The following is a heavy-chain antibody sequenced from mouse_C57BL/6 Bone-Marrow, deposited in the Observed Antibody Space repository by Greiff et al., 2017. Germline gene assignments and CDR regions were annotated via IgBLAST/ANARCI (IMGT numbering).Heavy chain of an antibody. D-gene: IGHD2-2*01. J-gene: IGHJ2*01. CDR3: TGGYDPYYFDY. CDR2: IRNKANNHAT. Sequence: EVKLVESGGGLVQPGGSMKLSCAASGFTFSDAWMDWVRQSPEKGLEWVAEIRNKANNHATYYAESVKGRFTISRADSKSSVYLQMNSLRAEDTGIYYCTGGYDPYYFDYWGQGTTLTVSS. CDR1: GFTFSDAW. V-gene: IGHV6-6*01.